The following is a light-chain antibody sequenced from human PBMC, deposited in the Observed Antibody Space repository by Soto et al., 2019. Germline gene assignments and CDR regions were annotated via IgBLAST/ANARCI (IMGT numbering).Light chain of an antibody. J-gene: IGKJ1*01. Sequence: EIVLTQSPGTLSLSPGERATLSCRASQSVSSSYLAWYQHKPGQAPRLLIYGSSSRATGIPDRFSGSGSGTGFTLTISRLGPEDFAVYYCQQDGGSTWTFGQGNKVDIK. V-gene: IGKV3-20*01. CDR3: QQDGGSTWT. CDR1: QSVSSSY. CDR2: GSS.